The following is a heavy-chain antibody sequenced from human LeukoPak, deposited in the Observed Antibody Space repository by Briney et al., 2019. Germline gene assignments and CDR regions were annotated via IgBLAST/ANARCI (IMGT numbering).Heavy chain of an antibody. V-gene: IGHV4-59*01. Sequence: SETLSLTCTVSGGSISSYYWSWIRQPPGKGLEWIGYTYYSGSTNYNPSLKSRVTISVDTSKSQFSLKLSSVTAADTAVYYCARDRYSSSWYPPQYNWFDPWGQGTLVTVSS. CDR3: ARDRYSSSWYPPQYNWFDP. CDR1: GGSISSYY. J-gene: IGHJ5*02. D-gene: IGHD6-13*01. CDR2: TYYSGST.